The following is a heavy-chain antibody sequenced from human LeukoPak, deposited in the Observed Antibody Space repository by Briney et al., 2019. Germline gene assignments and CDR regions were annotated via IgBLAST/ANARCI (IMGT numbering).Heavy chain of an antibody. CDR2: IYYSGST. CDR3: ARLISNNWFDP. CDR1: GGSISSYY. J-gene: IGHJ5*02. V-gene: IGHV4-59*08. Sequence: ASETLSLTCTVSGGSISSYYWSWIRQPPGKGLEWIGYIYYSGSTYYNPSLKSRVTISVDTSKNQFSLKLSSVTAADTAVYYCARLISNNWFDPWGQGTLVTVSS.